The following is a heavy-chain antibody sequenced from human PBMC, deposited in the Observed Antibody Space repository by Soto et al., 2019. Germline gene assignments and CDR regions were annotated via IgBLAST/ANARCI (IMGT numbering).Heavy chain of an antibody. V-gene: IGHV3-30-3*01. Sequence: QVQLVESGGGVVQPGRSLRLSYAASGFTFRSYAMHWVRQAPGKGLEWVAVISYDENNRYYTDSVKGRFTISRDNSKNTLYLQVNSLRAEDTAVYYCARAMDTAMASKDNWFDPWGQGTLVTVSS. CDR3: ARAMDTAMASKDNWFDP. D-gene: IGHD5-18*01. CDR2: ISYDENNR. J-gene: IGHJ5*02. CDR1: GFTFRSYA.